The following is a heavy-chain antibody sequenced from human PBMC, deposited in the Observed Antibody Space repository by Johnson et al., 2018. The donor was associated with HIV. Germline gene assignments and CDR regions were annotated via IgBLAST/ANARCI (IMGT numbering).Heavy chain of an antibody. D-gene: IGHD7-27*01. CDR2: IWYDGTNK. CDR3: VRSPNWALGDI. CDR1: GFTFSSYG. J-gene: IGHJ3*02. Sequence: VQLVESGGGVVQPGMSLRVSCIASGFTFSSYGMHLVRQAPGKGLEWVAVIWYDGTNKYYADSVKGRFTVSRDNSKNSLFLQMNSLTADDTAIYYCVRSPNWALGDIWGQGTMVTVSS. V-gene: IGHV3-33*01.